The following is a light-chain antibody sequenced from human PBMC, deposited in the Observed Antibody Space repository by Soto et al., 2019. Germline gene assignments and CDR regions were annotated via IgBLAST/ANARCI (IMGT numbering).Light chain of an antibody. CDR2: AAS. CDR1: QTISSTY. CDR3: QQYGSSPKT. V-gene: IGKV3-20*01. J-gene: IGKJ1*01. Sequence: EIVLTQSPGTLSLSPGDRATLSCRASQTISSTYLAWYQQKPGQAPRLLIYAASTRATGIPDRFSGSGSRTDFTLTISRLEPEDFAVYYCQQYGSSPKTFGQGTKVEI.